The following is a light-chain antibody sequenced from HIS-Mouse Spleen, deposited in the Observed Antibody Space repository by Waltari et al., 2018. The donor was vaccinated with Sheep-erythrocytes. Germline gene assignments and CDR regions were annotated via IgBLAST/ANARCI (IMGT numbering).Light chain of an antibody. CDR2: EGS. V-gene: IGLV2-23*01. Sequence: QSALTHPASVSGSPGQSITISSPGTSSEVWSYNLVPGYQQHPGKAPKLMIYEGSKRPSGVSNRFSGSKSGNTASLTISGLQAEDEADYYCCSYAGSSTPWVFGGGTKLTVL. CDR1: SSEVWSYNL. CDR3: CSYAGSSTPWV. J-gene: IGLJ3*02.